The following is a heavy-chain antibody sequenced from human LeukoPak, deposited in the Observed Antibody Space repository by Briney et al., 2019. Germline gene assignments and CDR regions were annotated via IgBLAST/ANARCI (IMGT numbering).Heavy chain of an antibody. Sequence: ASVKVSCKASGYTFTYRYLHWVRQAPGQALEWMGWITPFNGNTNYAQKFQDRVTITRDRSMSTAYMELSSLRSEDTAVYYCAREMMATIRADAFDIWGQGTMVTVSS. CDR2: ITPFNGNT. J-gene: IGHJ3*02. CDR1: GYTFTYRY. V-gene: IGHV1-45*02. CDR3: AREMMATIRADAFDI. D-gene: IGHD5-24*01.